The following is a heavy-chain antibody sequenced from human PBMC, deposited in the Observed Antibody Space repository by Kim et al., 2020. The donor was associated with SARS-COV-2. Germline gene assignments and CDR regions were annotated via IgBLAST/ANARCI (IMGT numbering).Heavy chain of an antibody. CDR3: ATTRRLPRFDY. D-gene: IGHD4-17*01. V-gene: IGHV4-39*01. J-gene: IGHJ4*02. Sequence: TYYNPALLRRVTISVDTSKNHVSLKLSSVTAADTAVFYCATTRRLPRFDYWGQGTLVTVPS. CDR2: T.